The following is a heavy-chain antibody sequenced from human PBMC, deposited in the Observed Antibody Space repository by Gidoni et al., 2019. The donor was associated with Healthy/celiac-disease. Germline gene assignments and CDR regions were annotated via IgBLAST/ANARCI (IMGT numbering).Heavy chain of an antibody. Sequence: QVQLVESGGGVVRPGRYLRLSCAASGFTFSSYGMHWVRQAPGKGLEGVAVIWYDGSNKYYADSVKGRFTISRDNSKNTLYLQMNSLRAEDTAVYYRARAIRGSYGMDVWGQGTTVTVSS. CDR2: IWYDGSNK. V-gene: IGHV3-33*01. J-gene: IGHJ6*02. CDR1: GFTFSSYG. CDR3: ARAIRGSYGMDV. D-gene: IGHD1-26*01.